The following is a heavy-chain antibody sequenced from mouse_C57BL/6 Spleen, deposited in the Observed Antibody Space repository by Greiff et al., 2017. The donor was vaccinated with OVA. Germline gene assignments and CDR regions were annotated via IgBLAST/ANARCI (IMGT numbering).Heavy chain of an antibody. V-gene: IGHV14-4*01. CDR2: IDPENGDT. D-gene: IGHD1-1*01. J-gene: IGHJ1*03. Sequence: EVQLQQSGAELVRPGASVKLSCTASGFNIKDAYMHWVKQRPEQGLEWIGWIDPENGDTAYASKFQGKATITAATSSNTTYLQLSSLTSEDTAVYYCTTVHYGSSYWYVEVWGTGTTVTVSS. CDR1: GFNIKDAY. CDR3: TTVHYGSSYWYVEV.